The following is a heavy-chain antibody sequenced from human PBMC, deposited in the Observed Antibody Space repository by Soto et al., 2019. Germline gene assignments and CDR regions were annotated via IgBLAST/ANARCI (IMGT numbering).Heavy chain of an antibody. CDR3: ARQLRYFDWFLPVFDY. CDR2: ISAYNGNT. Sequence: ASVKVSCKASGYTFTSYGISWVRQAPGQGLEWMGWISAYNGNTNYAQKLQGRVTMTTDTSTSTAYMELRSLRSDDTAVYYCARQLRYFDWFLPVFDYWGQETLVTVSS. CDR1: GYTFTSYG. D-gene: IGHD3-9*01. J-gene: IGHJ4*02. V-gene: IGHV1-18*01.